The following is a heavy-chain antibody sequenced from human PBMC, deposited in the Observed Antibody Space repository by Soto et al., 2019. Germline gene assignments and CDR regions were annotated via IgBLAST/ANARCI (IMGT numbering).Heavy chain of an antibody. J-gene: IGHJ4*02. CDR3: ARSDGSGSGAFDY. Sequence: QVHPVQSGAEVKTPGSSVKVSCKATGDTFDSYTINWVRKAPRQRLEWIGRIIPMLGMSNYALKFQGRVTSTADKSTTTVYMHLSSLRSDDTAVYYCARSDGSGSGAFDYWGQGTLVTVSS. CDR2: IIPMLGMS. V-gene: IGHV1-69*02. D-gene: IGHD3-10*01. CDR1: GDTFDSYT.